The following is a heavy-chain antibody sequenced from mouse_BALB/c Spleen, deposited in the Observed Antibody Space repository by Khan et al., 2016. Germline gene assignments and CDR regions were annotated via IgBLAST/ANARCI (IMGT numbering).Heavy chain of an antibody. CDR3: ARVLYYDPGVFAY. CDR1: GFSLTGYG. D-gene: IGHD2-4*01. J-gene: IGHJ3*01. V-gene: IGHV2-6-7*01. CDR2: IRGDGST. Sequence: QVQLKESGPGLVAPSQSLSNTCTVSGFSLTGYGVNGVRQPPGKGLEWLGMIRGDGSTDYNLALKSRLSISKDNSKSQVFLKMKSMQTDDTDRYYWARVLYYDPGVFAYRGQGTLVTVSA.